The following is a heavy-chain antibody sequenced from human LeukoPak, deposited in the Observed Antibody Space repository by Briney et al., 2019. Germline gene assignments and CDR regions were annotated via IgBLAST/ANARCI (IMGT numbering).Heavy chain of an antibody. D-gene: IGHD6-19*01. J-gene: IGHJ6*02. Sequence: PGRSLRLSCAASGFTFSSYGMHWVRQAPGKGLEWVAVISYDGSNKYYADSVKGRFTISRDNSKNTLYLQMNSLRAEDTAVYYCAKEVEQWLTYDYYGMDVWGQGTTVTVSS. V-gene: IGHV3-30*18. CDR2: ISYDGSNK. CDR3: AKEVEQWLTYDYYGMDV. CDR1: GFTFSSYG.